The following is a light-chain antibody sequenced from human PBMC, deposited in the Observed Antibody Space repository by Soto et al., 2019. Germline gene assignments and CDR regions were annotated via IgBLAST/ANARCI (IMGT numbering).Light chain of an antibody. J-gene: IGKJ2*01. V-gene: IGKV1-8*01. Sequence: AIRMTQSPSSLSASTGDRVTITCRASQGISSYLAWYQQKPVKAPKLLIYAASTLQSGVPSRFSGSGSGTDFTLTLSCLQSEDFATYYRQPYYSYQTFGQGTKLEIK. CDR1: QGISSY. CDR3: QPYYSYQT. CDR2: AAS.